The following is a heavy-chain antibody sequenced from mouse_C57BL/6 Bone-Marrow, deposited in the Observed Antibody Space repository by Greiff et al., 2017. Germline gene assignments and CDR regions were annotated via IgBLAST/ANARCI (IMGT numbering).Heavy chain of an antibody. Sequence: VQLKQSGAERVRPGTSGKMSCKASGYTFTNYWIGWAKQRPGHGLEWIGDIYPGGGYTNYNEKFKGKATLTADKSSSTAYMQFSSLTSEDSAIYYCARSGAWAGFAYWGQGTLVTVSA. V-gene: IGHV1-63*01. CDR2: IYPGGGYT. CDR3: ARSGAWAGFAY. D-gene: IGHD3-2*02. CDR1: GYTFTNYW. J-gene: IGHJ3*01.